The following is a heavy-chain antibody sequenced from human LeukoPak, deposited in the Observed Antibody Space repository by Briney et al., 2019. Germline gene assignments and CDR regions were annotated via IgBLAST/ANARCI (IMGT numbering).Heavy chain of an antibody. CDR1: GDSISNSNW. Sequence: SGTLSLTCAVSGDSISNSNWWSWVRQPPGQGLEWIGEIYRSGITTYNPSLKSRVTISVDTSKNQFSLKLSSVTAADTAVYYCARVGGGYLRYFDWWEFDYWGQGTLVTVSS. CDR3: ARVGGGYLRYFDWWEFDY. V-gene: IGHV4-4*02. CDR2: IYRSGIT. J-gene: IGHJ4*02. D-gene: IGHD3-9*01.